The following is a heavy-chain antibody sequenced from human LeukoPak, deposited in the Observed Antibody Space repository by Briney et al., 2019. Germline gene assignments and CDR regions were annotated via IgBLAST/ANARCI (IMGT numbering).Heavy chain of an antibody. J-gene: IGHJ4*02. CDR1: GFTFSNYG. D-gene: IGHD6-13*01. CDR3: AKGLYSSSWYGVY. V-gene: IGHV3-23*01. CDR2: LSGSGGST. Sequence: QAGGSPRLSCAASGFTFSNYGMSWVRQAPGKGLEWVSALSGSGGSTYYADSVKGRFTISRDNSKNTLYLQMNSLRDEDTAVYYCAKGLYSSSWYGVYWGQGTLVTVSS.